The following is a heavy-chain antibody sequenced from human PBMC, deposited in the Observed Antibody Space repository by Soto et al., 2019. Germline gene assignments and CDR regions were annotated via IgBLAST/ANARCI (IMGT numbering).Heavy chain of an antibody. D-gene: IGHD2-15*01. V-gene: IGHV3-30-3*01. CDR3: ARACSGGSCYSGYYYYGMDV. J-gene: IGHJ6*02. CDR2: ISYDGSNK. CDR1: GFTFSSYA. Sequence: QVQLVESGGGVVQPGRSLRLSCAASGFTFSSYAMHWVRQAPGKGLEWVAVISYDGSNKYYADSVKGRFTISRDNSKNTLYLQMNSLRAEDKDVYYCARACSGGSCYSGYYYYGMDVWGQGTTVTVSS.